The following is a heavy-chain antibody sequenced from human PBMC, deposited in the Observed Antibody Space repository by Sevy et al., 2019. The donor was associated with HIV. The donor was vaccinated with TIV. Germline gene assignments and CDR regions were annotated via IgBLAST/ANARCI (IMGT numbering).Heavy chain of an antibody. V-gene: IGHV3-53*01. J-gene: IGHJ4*02. CDR2: IYSGGDT. Sequence: GGSMRLSCAASGFTVSSNYMTWVRQDPGKGLEWVSLIYSGGDTYYADRLKGRFTISRDTSKNTLYLQMNSLTAEDTAVYYCTKGGHGYSYVDYWGQGTLVTVSS. CDR1: GFTVSSNY. D-gene: IGHD4-4*01. CDR3: TKGGHGYSYVDY.